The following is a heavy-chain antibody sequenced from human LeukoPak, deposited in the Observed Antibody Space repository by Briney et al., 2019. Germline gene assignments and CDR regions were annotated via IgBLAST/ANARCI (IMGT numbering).Heavy chain of an antibody. CDR2: MNPNSGNT. CDR3: ARGHCSGGSCYSAAIADY. J-gene: IGHJ4*02. D-gene: IGHD2-15*01. V-gene: IGHV1-8*01. CDR1: GHTFTSYD. Sequence: ASVKVSCKASGHTFTSYDINWVRQATGQGLEWMGWMNPNSGNTGYAQKFQGRVTMTRNTSISTAYIELSSLRSEDTAVYYCARGHCSGGSCYSAAIADYWGQGTLVTVSS.